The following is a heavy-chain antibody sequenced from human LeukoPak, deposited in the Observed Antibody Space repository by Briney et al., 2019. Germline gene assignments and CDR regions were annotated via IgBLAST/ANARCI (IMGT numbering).Heavy chain of an antibody. V-gene: IGHV5-51*01. CDR3: ALLDGDTSMTHW. CDR2: IYPGDSDT. Sequence: GESLKISCKGSGYSFINYWIGWVRQMPGKGLEWMAIIYPGDSDTSYSPSFQGQVTISADKSIRTAFLQWSSLKASDSAMYYCALLDGDTSMTHWWGQGTLVTVSS. D-gene: IGHD5-18*01. J-gene: IGHJ1*01. CDR1: GYSFINYW.